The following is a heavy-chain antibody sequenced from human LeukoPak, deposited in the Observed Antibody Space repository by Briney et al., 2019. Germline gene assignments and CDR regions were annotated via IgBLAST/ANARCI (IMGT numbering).Heavy chain of an antibody. CDR1: GFTFSSHW. CDR2: IKEDGSET. D-gene: IGHD5-24*01. V-gene: IGHV3-7*01. CDR3: ARAVAPTKYFQH. J-gene: IGHJ1*01. Sequence: PGGSLRLSCAASGFTFSSHWMSWVRQAPGKGLEWLANIKEDGSETYYVDSVKGRFTISRDNAKNSLYLQMNSLRADDTAVYYCARAVAPTKYFQHWGQGTLVTVSS.